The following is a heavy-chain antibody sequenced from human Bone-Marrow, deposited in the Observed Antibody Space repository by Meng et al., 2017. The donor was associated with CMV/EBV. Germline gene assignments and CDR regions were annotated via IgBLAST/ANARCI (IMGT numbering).Heavy chain of an antibody. CDR3: VGGVHIAQMVYGAFDY. Sequence: ASAKVSCKASGYTFTSYYMHWVRQAPGQGLEWMGWINPNSGSTNYAQKFQGRITITRDTAISTAYMELSRLTSGDAGVYYCVGGVHIAQMVYGAFDYWGQGTLVTVSS. V-gene: IGHV1-2*02. D-gene: IGHD2-8*01. CDR2: INPNSGST. J-gene: IGHJ4*02. CDR1: GYTFTSYY.